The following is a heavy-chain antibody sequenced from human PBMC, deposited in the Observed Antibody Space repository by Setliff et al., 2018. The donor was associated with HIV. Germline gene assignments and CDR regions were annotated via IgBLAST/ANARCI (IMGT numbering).Heavy chain of an antibody. D-gene: IGHD3-10*01. CDR2: MNRDGREK. V-gene: IGHV3-7*04. Sequence: GESLKISCAASGFTFSSSWMTWVRQAPGRGLEYVAGMNRDGREKLYADSVKGRFSISRDNAENSLYLQMSSLRTEDTAVYFCARDPAFGAFDIWGQGTMVTVSS. CDR1: GFTFSSSW. CDR3: ARDPAFGAFDI. J-gene: IGHJ3*02.